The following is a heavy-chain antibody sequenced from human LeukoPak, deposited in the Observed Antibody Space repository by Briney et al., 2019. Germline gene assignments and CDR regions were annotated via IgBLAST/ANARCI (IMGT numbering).Heavy chain of an antibody. D-gene: IGHD1-26*01. CDR1: GGTFSSYA. CDR2: IIPILGIA. J-gene: IGHJ4*02. V-gene: IGHV1-69*04. CDR3: ARGSGLGRPQDY. Sequence: SVKVSCKASGGTFSSYAISWLRQAPGQGLEWMGRIIPILGIANYAQKFQGRVTITADKSTSTAYMELSSLRSEDTAVYYCARGSGLGRPQDYWGQGTLVTVSS.